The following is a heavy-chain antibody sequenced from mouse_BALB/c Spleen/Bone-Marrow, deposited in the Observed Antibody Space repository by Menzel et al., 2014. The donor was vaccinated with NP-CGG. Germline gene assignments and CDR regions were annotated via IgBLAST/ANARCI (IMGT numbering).Heavy chain of an antibody. D-gene: IGHD2-4*01. CDR2: IAPGSGNT. Sequence: DLVKPGASVKLSCKASGYTFTSYWINWIKQRPGQGLEWIGRIAPGSGNTYYNEMLKGKATLTVDTSSSTAYIQLGSLSSEDSPVYFCARSPMITESYAMDYWGQGTSVTVSS. CDR3: ARSPMITESYAMDY. CDR1: GYTFTSYW. V-gene: IGHV1S41*01. J-gene: IGHJ4*01.